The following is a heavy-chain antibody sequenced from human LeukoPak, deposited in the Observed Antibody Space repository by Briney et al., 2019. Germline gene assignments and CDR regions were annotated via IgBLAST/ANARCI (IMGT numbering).Heavy chain of an antibody. CDR1: GYTFSSYG. Sequence: ASVRVSCKASGYTFSSYGISWVRQAPGQGLEWLGYISAYNGNTNYAQKVQGRITMTTDTSTSTAYMEMRSLRSDDTAVYYCARDCSGSSCYWIHWGQGTLVTVSS. V-gene: IGHV1-18*01. D-gene: IGHD2-15*01. J-gene: IGHJ4*02. CDR2: ISAYNGNT. CDR3: ARDCSGSSCYWIH.